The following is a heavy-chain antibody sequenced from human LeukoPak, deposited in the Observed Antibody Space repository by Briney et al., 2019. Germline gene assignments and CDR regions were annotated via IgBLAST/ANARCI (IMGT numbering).Heavy chain of an antibody. CDR2: IIPIFGTA. J-gene: IGHJ5*02. CDR3: ARDTPAFERNYYDSSGYYYLAWFDP. V-gene: IGHV1-69*06. Sequence: GASVKVSCKASGGTFSSYAISWVRQAPGQGLEWMGGIIPIFGTANYAQKFQGRVTITADKSTSTAYMELSSLRSEDTAVYYCARDTPAFERNYYDSSGYYYLAWFDPWGQGTLVTVSS. CDR1: GGTFSSYA. D-gene: IGHD3-22*01.